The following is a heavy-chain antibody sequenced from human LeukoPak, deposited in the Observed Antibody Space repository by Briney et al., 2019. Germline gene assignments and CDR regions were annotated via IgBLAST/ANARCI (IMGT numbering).Heavy chain of an antibody. CDR3: AREFPNPREWFDP. CDR2: INHSGST. V-gene: IGHV4-34*01. Sequence: SETLSLTCAVYGGSFSGYYWSWIRQPPGKGLEWIGEINHSGSTNYNPSLKSRVTISVDTSKNQFSLKLSSVTAADTAVYYCAREFPNPREWFDPWGQGTLVTVSS. D-gene: IGHD1-14*01. CDR1: GGSFSGYY. J-gene: IGHJ5*02.